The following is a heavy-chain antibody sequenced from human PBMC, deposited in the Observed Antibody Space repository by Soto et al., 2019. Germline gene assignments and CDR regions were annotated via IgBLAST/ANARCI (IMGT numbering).Heavy chain of an antibody. CDR2: IHDTGST. Sequence: HLQLQESGPGLVKPSETLSLTCAVSGGSITSSGFWWGWIRQPPGKGLEWIATIHDTGSTFYNPSLRSRVTISADTSKNQFALKLNSVTAADTAVYYCAKRAYGDPFDPWGQGTLVTASS. J-gene: IGHJ5*02. CDR1: GGSITSSGFW. CDR3: AKRAYGDPFDP. D-gene: IGHD4-17*01. V-gene: IGHV4-39*01.